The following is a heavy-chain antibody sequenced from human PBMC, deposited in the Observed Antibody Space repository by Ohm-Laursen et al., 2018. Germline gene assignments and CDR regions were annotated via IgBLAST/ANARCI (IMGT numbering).Heavy chain of an antibody. D-gene: IGHD3-22*01. CDR2: ISYDGSNK. CDR1: GFTFSSYG. J-gene: IGHJ4*02. Sequence: SLRLSCTASGFTFSSYGMHWVRQAPGKGLEWVAVISYDGSNKYYADSVKGRFTISRDNSKNTLYLQMNSLRAEDTAVYYCAKDPADYYDSSGYPGYWGQGTLVTVSS. CDR3: AKDPADYYDSSGYPGY. V-gene: IGHV3-30*18.